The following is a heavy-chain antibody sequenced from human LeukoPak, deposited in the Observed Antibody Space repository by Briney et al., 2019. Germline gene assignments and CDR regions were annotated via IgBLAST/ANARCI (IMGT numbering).Heavy chain of an antibody. CDR2: ITSAGAP. J-gene: IGHJ3*01. CDR1: GFTFSNYA. CDR3: ARDPNGDYIGAFEF. Sequence: GGCLRLSCAASGFTFSNYAVMWVRQAPGQGLEWVSAITSAGAPRYADSVKGRFTISRDNSKNTLYLQMNSLRAEDTAQYFCARDPNGDYIGAFEFWGQGTGVTVSS. V-gene: IGHV3-23*01. D-gene: IGHD4-17*01.